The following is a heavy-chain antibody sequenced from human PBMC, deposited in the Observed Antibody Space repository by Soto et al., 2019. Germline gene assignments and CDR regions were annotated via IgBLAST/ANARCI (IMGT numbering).Heavy chain of an antibody. CDR2: IIPILGIA. J-gene: IGHJ4*02. CDR1: GGTFSSYT. D-gene: IGHD3-10*01. CDR3: AREEYYYGSGAFFDY. V-gene: IGHV1-69*08. Sequence: QVQLVQSGAEVKKPGSSVKVSCKASGGTFSSYTISWVRQAPGQGLEWMGRIIPILGIANYAQKFQGRVTITANNSTGTAYMELSSMISEDTAVYYCAREEYYYGSGAFFDYWGQGTLVTVSS.